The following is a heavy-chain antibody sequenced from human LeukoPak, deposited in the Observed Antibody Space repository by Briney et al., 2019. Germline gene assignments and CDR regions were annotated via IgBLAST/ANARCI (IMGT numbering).Heavy chain of an antibody. V-gene: IGHV4-34*01. Sequence: SETLSLTCAVYGGSFSGYYWSWIRQPPGKGLEWIGEINHSGSTNYNPSLKSRVTISVDTSKNQFSLKVNSVTAADTAVYYCARRGSGMATIFDYWGQGTLVTVSS. J-gene: IGHJ4*02. CDR1: GGSFSGYY. CDR3: ARRGSGMATIFDY. D-gene: IGHD5-24*01. CDR2: INHSGST.